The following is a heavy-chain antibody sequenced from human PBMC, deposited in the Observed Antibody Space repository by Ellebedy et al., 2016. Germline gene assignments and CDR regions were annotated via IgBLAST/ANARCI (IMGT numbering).Heavy chain of an antibody. CDR1: GFTFDDFS. Sequence: GGSLRLSXEASGFTFDDFSMHWVRQSPTKGLEWVASITWNCGSLTYAASVKGRFTVSRDNGKNFLFLQMNSLKAEDTALYYCAKAREGLAHDALDVWGQGTMVTVSS. CDR3: AKAREGLAHDALDV. J-gene: IGHJ3*01. D-gene: IGHD3-3*02. V-gene: IGHV3-9*01. CDR2: ITWNCGSL.